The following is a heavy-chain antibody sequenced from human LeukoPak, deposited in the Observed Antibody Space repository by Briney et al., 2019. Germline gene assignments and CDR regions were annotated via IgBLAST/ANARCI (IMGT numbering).Heavy chain of an antibody. D-gene: IGHD6-19*01. CDR3: ARTIGGAGTVGGFYY. V-gene: IGHV6-1*01. J-gene: IGHJ4*02. CDR1: GASVSSDSAA. CDR2: TYYRSKWYN. Sequence: SQTLSLTCAIPGASVSSDSAAWNWIRQSPSRGLEWLGRTYYRSKWYNDYAVSVNSRVTISPDTSKNQFSLQLKSVTPEDTAVYYCARTIGGAGTVGGFYYWGQGTLVTVSS.